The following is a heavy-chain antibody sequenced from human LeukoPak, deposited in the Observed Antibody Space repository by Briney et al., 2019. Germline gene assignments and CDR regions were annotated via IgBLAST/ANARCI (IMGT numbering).Heavy chain of an antibody. V-gene: IGHV4-4*02. CDR1: GGSIGASVNSPNW. D-gene: IGHD6-13*01. CDR3: AREAVYSSSWSSPRWYFQH. CDR2: IFHSGST. Sequence: SETLSLTCAVSGGSIGASVNSPNWWSWVRQPPGKGLEWIGEIFHSGSTNYNPSLKSRVTISVDTSKNQFSLKLSSVTAADTAVYYCAREAVYSSSWSSPRWYFQHWGQGTLVTVSS. J-gene: IGHJ1*01.